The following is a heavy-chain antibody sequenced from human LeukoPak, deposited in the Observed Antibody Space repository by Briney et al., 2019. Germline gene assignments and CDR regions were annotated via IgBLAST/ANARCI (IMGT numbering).Heavy chain of an antibody. CDR1: GYSISSGYY. Sequence: SETLSLTCTVSGYSISSGYYWGWIRQPPGKGLEWVANIYRDGNTYYSPSLKSRVTISVDTSKNQFSLKLSSVTAADTAVYYCARDGRFPPEVLPRYFDYWGQGTLVTVSS. CDR3: ARDGRFPPEVLPRYFDY. D-gene: IGHD1-26*01. CDR2: IYRDGNT. V-gene: IGHV4-38-2*02. J-gene: IGHJ4*02.